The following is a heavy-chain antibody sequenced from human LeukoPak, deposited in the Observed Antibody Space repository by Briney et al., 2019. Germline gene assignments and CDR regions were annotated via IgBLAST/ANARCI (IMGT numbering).Heavy chain of an antibody. V-gene: IGHV4-4*02. Sequence: SETLSLTYAVSGGSISISNWWSWVRQPPGKGLEWIGEIYHSGSTNYNPSLKSRVTISVDKSKNQFSLKLSSVTAADTAVYYCARTSFCGGDCLYYFDYWGQGTLVTVSS. CDR2: IYHSGST. D-gene: IGHD2-21*02. J-gene: IGHJ4*02. CDR3: ARTSFCGGDCLYYFDY. CDR1: GGSISISNW.